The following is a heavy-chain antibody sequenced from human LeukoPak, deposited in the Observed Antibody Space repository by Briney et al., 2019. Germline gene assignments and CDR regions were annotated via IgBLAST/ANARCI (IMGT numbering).Heavy chain of an antibody. Sequence: GGSLRLSCAASGFTFSSYGIRWVRQAPGKGLGWVSAIRGSGGSTYYADSVKGRFTISRDNSKNTLYLQMNGLRAEDTAASYCARKYYYDSSGYYYRYYYYMDVWGKGTTVTISS. CDR2: IRGSGGST. CDR3: ARKYYYDSSGYYYRYYYYMDV. J-gene: IGHJ6*03. CDR1: GFTFSSYG. V-gene: IGHV3-23*01. D-gene: IGHD3-22*01.